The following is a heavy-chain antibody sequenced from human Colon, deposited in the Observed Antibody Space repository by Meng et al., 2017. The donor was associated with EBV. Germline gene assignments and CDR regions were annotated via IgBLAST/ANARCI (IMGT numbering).Heavy chain of an antibody. V-gene: IGHV3-30-3*01. J-gene: IGHJ4*02. D-gene: IGHD6-13*01. CDR1: GFTFSGFA. CDR2: TSYDETDK. CDR3: ARGGGSRSWSFDY. Sequence: LVESGGCVVQPGRSLRLSCEASGFTFSGFAMHWVRQAPGKGLEWVALTSYDETDKYYADSVKGRFIISRDNSNNTLSLQMNSLRAEDSAVYYCARGGGSRSWSFDYWGQGTLVTVSS.